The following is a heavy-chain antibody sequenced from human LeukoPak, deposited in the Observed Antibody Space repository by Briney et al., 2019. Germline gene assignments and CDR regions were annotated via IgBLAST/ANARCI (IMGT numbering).Heavy chain of an antibody. J-gene: IGHJ4*02. CDR1: GGSVSSGSYY. Sequence: PSETLSLTCTVSGGSVSSGSYYWSWIRQPPGKGLEWIGYIYYSGSTDYNPSLKSRVTISVDTSKNQFSLKLSSVTAADTAVYYCARAGLRAAAGKLDYWGQGTLVTVSS. D-gene: IGHD6-13*01. CDR2: IYYSGST. CDR3: ARAGLRAAAGKLDY. V-gene: IGHV4-61*01.